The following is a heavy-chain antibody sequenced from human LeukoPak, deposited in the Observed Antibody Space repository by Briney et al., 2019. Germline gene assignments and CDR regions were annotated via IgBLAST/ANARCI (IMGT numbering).Heavy chain of an antibody. CDR1: GFTFSSYG. J-gene: IGHJ4*02. CDR2: ISYDGTNE. CDR3: AKDLTRGQIGIVVRGPVD. Sequence: GGSLRLSCVASGFTFSSYGMHWVRQAPGKGLEWVALISYDGTNEYCAHSVKGRFTISRDNSKNTLYLQMNSLRAEDTAVYYCAKDLTRGQIGIVVRGPVDWGQGALVTVSS. V-gene: IGHV3-30*18. D-gene: IGHD2-2*01.